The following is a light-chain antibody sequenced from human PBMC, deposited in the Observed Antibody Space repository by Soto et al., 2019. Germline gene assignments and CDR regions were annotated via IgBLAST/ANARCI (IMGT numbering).Light chain of an antibody. V-gene: IGLV1-40*01. CDR1: SSNIGGGYN. CDR2: GNS. Sequence: QSVLTQPPSVSGAPGQRVTISCTGSSSNIGGGYNVHWYQQLPGTAPKLLIFGNSNRPSGVPDRFSGSKSGTSVSLAITGLQAEDEADYYCQSYDSSLSGVVFGGGTKLTVL. J-gene: IGLJ2*01. CDR3: QSYDSSLSGVV.